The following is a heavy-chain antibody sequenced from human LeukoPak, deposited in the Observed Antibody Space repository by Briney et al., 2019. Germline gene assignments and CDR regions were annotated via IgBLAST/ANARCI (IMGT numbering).Heavy chain of an antibody. Sequence: ASVKVSCKASGYTFTSYAMHWVRQAPGQRLEWMGWINAGNGNTKYSQKFQGRVTITRDTSASTAYMELSSLRSEDTAVYYCATNYYDSSGYGSPDYWGQGTLVTVSS. CDR1: GYTFTSYA. J-gene: IGHJ4*02. CDR2: INAGNGNT. V-gene: IGHV1-3*01. CDR3: ATNYYDSSGYGSPDY. D-gene: IGHD3-22*01.